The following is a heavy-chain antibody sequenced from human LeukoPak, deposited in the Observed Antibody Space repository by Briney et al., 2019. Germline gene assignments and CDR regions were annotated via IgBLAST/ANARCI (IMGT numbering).Heavy chain of an antibody. D-gene: IGHD4-11*01. CDR3: ASLTVIDY. V-gene: IGHV3-21*01. CDR2: ISSSGSYI. CDR1: GFTFSSYS. Sequence: GGSLRLSCAASGFTFSSYSMNWVRQAPGKGLEWVSSISSSGSYIYYADSVRGRFTISRDNAKNSLYLQMNSLRAEDTAVYYCASLTVIDYWGQGTLVTVSS. J-gene: IGHJ4*02.